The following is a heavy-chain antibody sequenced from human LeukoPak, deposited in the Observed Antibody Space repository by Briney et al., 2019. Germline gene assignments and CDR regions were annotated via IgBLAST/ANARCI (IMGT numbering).Heavy chain of an antibody. Sequence: GGSLRLSCAASGFTFSSYWMNWARQAPGKGLEWVASINHNGNVSYYVDSVKGRFTISRDNAKNSLYLQMSNLRAEDTAVYFCARGGGLDVWGQGATVTVSS. CDR1: GFTFSSYW. J-gene: IGHJ6*02. CDR2: INHNGNVS. D-gene: IGHD3-16*01. CDR3: ARGGGLDV. V-gene: IGHV3-7*03.